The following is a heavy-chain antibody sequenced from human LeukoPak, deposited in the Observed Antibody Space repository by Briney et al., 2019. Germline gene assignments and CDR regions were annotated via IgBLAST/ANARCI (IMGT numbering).Heavy chain of an antibody. CDR1: GFTFSSYA. Sequence: GGSLRLSCAASGFTFSSYAMHWVRQAPGKGLEWVAVISYDGSNKYYADSVKGRFTISRDNSKNTLYLQMNSLRSEDTAVYYCAREQEREYYGSGGFDPWGQGTLVTVSS. D-gene: IGHD3-10*01. V-gene: IGHV3-30-3*01. CDR2: ISYDGSNK. J-gene: IGHJ5*02. CDR3: AREQEREYYGSGGFDP.